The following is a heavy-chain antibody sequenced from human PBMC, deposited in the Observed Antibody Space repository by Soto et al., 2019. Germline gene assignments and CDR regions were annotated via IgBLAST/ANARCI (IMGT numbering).Heavy chain of an antibody. V-gene: IGHV3-30*18. Sequence: HAWCLRISCAASRCPFSSYGMHCFRQAPGKGLEWVAVISYDGSNKYYADSVKGRFTISRDNSKNTLYLQMNSLRAEDTAVYYCAKPAAIPYFDYWGQGTLVTVSS. D-gene: IGHD2-2*02. CDR2: ISYDGSNK. CDR3: AKPAAIPYFDY. J-gene: IGHJ4*02. CDR1: RCPFSSYG.